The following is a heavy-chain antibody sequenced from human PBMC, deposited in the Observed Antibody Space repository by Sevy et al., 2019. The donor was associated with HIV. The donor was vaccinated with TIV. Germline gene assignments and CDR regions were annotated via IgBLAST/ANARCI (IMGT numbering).Heavy chain of an antibody. CDR1: GFTFNNYY. D-gene: IGHD2-21*02. CDR2: ITNGGTTI. CDR3: VKELWHDGGCNSWHYYDS. Sequence: GGSLRLSCAASGFTFNNYYMNWVRQAPGKGLEWISYITNGGTTIHYADSVKGRFTISRDNARNSLYLQMNSLRDEDTAVYYCVKELWHDGGCNSWHYYDSWGQGILVTVSS. V-gene: IGHV3-48*02. J-gene: IGHJ4*02.